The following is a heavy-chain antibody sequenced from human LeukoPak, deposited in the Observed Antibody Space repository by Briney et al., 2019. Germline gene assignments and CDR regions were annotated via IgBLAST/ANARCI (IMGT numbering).Heavy chain of an antibody. Sequence: ASVKVSCKASGYTFTGYYVHWVRQAPGQGLEWMGWFNPNSGDTNYAKKFEGRVTMTRDTSISTAYMELSRLRSDDTAVYYCAGEYYDSSGYYLLDWGQGTLVTVSS. CDR2: FNPNSGDT. CDR3: AGEYYDSSGYYLLD. J-gene: IGHJ4*02. CDR1: GYTFTGYY. D-gene: IGHD3-22*01. V-gene: IGHV1-2*02.